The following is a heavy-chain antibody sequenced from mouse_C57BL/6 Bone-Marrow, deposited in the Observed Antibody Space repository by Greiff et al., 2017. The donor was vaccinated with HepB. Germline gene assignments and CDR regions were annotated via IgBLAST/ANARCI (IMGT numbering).Heavy chain of an antibody. J-gene: IGHJ2*01. D-gene: IGHD1-1*01. CDR3: ARVYGSLDY. Sequence: EVKLVESGGGLVKPGGSLKLSCAASGFTFSSYAMSWVRQTPEKRLEWVATISDGGSYTYYPDNVKGRFTISRDNAKNNLYLQMSHLKSDDTAMYYCARVYGSLDYWGQGTTLTVSS. V-gene: IGHV5-4*03. CDR2: ISDGGSYT. CDR1: GFTFSSYA.